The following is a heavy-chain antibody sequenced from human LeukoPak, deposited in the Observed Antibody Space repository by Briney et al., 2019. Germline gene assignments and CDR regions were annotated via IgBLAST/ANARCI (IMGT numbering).Heavy chain of an antibody. J-gene: IGHJ4*02. Sequence: ASVKVSCKASGYTVSNYYMHWVRQAPGQGLEWMGMINPSISSRTYAQKFQGRVTVTSDTSTSTVYVEVSSLRSEDTAIYYCARSAMWFSTNDWGQGTLVTVSS. D-gene: IGHD2-21*01. CDR3: ARSAMWFSTND. CDR2: INPSISSR. V-gene: IGHV1-46*01. CDR1: GYTVSNYY.